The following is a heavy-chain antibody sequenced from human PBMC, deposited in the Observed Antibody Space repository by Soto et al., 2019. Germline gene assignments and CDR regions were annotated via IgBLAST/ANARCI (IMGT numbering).Heavy chain of an antibody. D-gene: IGHD5-12*01. V-gene: IGHV4-59*01. CDR3: ARDIDDSGYGPRYYGMDV. CDR1: GGSISSYY. J-gene: IGHJ6*02. CDR2: IYYSGST. Sequence: SETLSLTXTVSGGSISSYYWSWIRQPPGKGLEWIGYIYYSGSTNYNPSVKGRFTISRDNSKNTLYLQMNSLRAEDTAVYYCARDIDDSGYGPRYYGMDVWGQGTTVTVSS.